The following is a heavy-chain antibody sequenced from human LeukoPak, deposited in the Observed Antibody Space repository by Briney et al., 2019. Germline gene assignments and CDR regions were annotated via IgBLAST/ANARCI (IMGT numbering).Heavy chain of an antibody. Sequence: SETLSLTCTVSGGSISSYYWSWIRQPPGKGLEWIGYIYYSGSTNYNPSLKSRVTISVDTSKNQFSLKLSSVTAADTAMYYCARGVRGVKSIYYFDYWGQGTLVTVSS. CDR2: IYYSGST. J-gene: IGHJ4*02. V-gene: IGHV4-59*01. CDR1: GGSISSYY. CDR3: ARGVRGVKSIYYFDY. D-gene: IGHD3-10*01.